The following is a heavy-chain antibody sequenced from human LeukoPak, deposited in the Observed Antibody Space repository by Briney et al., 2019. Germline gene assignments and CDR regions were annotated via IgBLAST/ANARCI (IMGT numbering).Heavy chain of an antibody. CDR2: INSADRT. D-gene: IGHD1-1*01. Sequence: PGGSLTFSAAASGFTFSSYAMSWVGQAPGKGLEWVSSINSADRTYYADSVKGRFTISRDNSKNTLYLQMNSLRAEDTAVYYCAKGRTALDYWGQGTLVTVSS. V-gene: IGHV3-23*01. J-gene: IGHJ4*02. CDR3: AKGRTALDY. CDR1: GFTFSSYA.